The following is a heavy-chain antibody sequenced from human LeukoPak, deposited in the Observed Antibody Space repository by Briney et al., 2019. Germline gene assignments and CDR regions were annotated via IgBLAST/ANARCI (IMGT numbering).Heavy chain of an antibody. CDR2: ISGSGGST. J-gene: IGHJ4*02. V-gene: IGHV3-23*01. CDR1: GFTFSSYA. D-gene: IGHD2-2*01. CDR3: AKDRAGYCSSTSCYPSPFDY. Sequence: GGSLRLSCAASGFTFSSYAMSWVRQAPGKGLEWVSAISGSGGSTYYADSVKGRFTISRDNSKNTLYLQMNSLRAEDTAVYYCAKDRAGYCSSTSCYPSPFDYWGQGTLVTVSS.